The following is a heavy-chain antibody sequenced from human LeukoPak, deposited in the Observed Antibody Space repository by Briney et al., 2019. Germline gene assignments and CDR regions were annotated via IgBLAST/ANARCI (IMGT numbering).Heavy chain of an antibody. J-gene: IGHJ4*02. D-gene: IGHD3-3*01. CDR3: ASSYYGFWN. V-gene: IGHV3-7*01. CDR1: GFTFSSYW. CDR2: VNQFGSEK. Sequence: GGSLRLSCAASGFTFSSYWMSWVRQAPGKGLEWVANVNQFGSEKYYVDSVRGRFTISRDNAKTSLYLQMNSLRADDTAVYYCASSYYGFWNWGQGTLVTVSS.